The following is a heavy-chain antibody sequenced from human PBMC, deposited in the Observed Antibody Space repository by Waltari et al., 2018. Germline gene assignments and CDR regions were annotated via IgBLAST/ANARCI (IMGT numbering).Heavy chain of an antibody. CDR3: AREGGDY. J-gene: IGHJ4*02. V-gene: IGHV4-61*02. D-gene: IGHD3-16*01. Sequence: QVQLQESGPGLVKPSQTLSLTCTVSGGSISSGSYYWSWNRQPAGKGLEWIGRIYTSGSTNYNPSLKSRVTISVDTSKNQFSLKLSSVTAADTAVYYCAREGGDYWGQGTLVTVSS. CDR2: IYTSGST. CDR1: GGSISSGSYY.